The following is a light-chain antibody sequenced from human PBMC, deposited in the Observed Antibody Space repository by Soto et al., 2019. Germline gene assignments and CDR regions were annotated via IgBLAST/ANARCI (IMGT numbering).Light chain of an antibody. J-gene: IGLJ2*01. CDR3: CSYAGSSLV. Sequence: QSALTQPRSVSGSPGQSVTISCTGTSSDVGAYNYVSWYQQHPGKAPKLMIYDVSKRPSGVPDRFSGSKSVNAASLTISGLQAEDEADYYCCSYAGSSLVFGGGTKVTVL. V-gene: IGLV2-11*01. CDR1: SSDVGAYNY. CDR2: DVS.